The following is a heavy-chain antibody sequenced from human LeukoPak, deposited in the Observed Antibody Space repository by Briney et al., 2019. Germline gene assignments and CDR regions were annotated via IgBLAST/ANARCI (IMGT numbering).Heavy chain of an antibody. Sequence: KPSETLSLTCTVSGGSTSSYYWSWIRQPAGKGLEWIGRIYTSGSTNYNPSLKSRVTMSVDTSKNQFSLKLSSVTAADTAVYYCARDTPIYSNYEDAFDIWGQGTMVTVSS. D-gene: IGHD4-11*01. V-gene: IGHV4-4*07. CDR1: GGSTSSYY. CDR3: ARDTPIYSNYEDAFDI. CDR2: IYTSGST. J-gene: IGHJ3*02.